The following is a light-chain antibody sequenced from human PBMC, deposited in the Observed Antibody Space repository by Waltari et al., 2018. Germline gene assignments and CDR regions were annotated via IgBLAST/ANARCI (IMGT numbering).Light chain of an antibody. CDR2: AAS. J-gene: IGKJ5*01. Sequence: DIQMTPSPSSVSASVGDRVTITCRASQDISSWLAWSQQKPGKAPKLLIYAASTLQSGVPSRFSGSGSGTDFTLTISSLQPEDFATYFCQQANSFPITFGQGTRLEIK. V-gene: IGKV1D-12*01. CDR1: QDISSW. CDR3: QQANSFPIT.